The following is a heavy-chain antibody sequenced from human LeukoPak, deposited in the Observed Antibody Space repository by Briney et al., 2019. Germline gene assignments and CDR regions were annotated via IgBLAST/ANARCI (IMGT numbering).Heavy chain of an antibody. D-gene: IGHD3-22*01. CDR2: VSYDGSDK. V-gene: IGHV3-30-3*01. CDR3: ARNYYDSSDGMDV. Sequence: GGSLRLSCAASGFTFSSYAMHWVRQAPGKGLEWVAVVSYDGSDKYYADSVKGRFTISKDNSKNTLYLQMNSLRAEDTAVYYCARNYYDSSDGMDVWGQGTTVTVSS. J-gene: IGHJ6*02. CDR1: GFTFSSYA.